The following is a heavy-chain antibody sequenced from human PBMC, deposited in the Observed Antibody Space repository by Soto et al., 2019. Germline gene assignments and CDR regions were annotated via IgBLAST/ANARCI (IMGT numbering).Heavy chain of an antibody. V-gene: IGHV3-23*01. J-gene: IGHJ4*02. CDR2: LSGSGGTT. Sequence: EVQLLESGGGLVQPGGSLRLSCSTSGFTFNTYAMNWVRQAPGKGLEWVSALSGSGGTTYYADSVRGRFTISRDNSKNTLFPQMNSLRAEDTALYYCAKQRAGYGSGSDTYYFDFWGQGTLVTVSS. D-gene: IGHD3-10*01. CDR1: GFTFNTYA. CDR3: AKQRAGYGSGSDTYYFDF.